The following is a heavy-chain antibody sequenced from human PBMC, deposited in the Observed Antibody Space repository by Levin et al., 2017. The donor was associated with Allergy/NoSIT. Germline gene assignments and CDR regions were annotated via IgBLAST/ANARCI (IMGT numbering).Heavy chain of an antibody. V-gene: IGHV3-11*01. Sequence: GESLKISCAASGFTFSDYYMSWIRQAPGKGLEWVSYISSSGSTIYYADSVKGRFTISRDNAKNSLYLQMNSLRAEDTAVYYCAREQQLVRFYGMDVWGQGTTVTVSS. D-gene: IGHD6-13*01. CDR1: GFTFSDYY. J-gene: IGHJ6*02. CDR2: ISSSGSTI. CDR3: AREQQLVRFYGMDV.